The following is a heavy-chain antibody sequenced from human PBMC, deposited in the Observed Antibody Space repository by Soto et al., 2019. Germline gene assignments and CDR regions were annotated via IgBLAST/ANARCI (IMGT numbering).Heavy chain of an antibody. CDR2: ISSSGSSI. Sequence: GGSLRLSCAASGFTFSSYEMNWVRQAPGKGLEWVSYISSSGSSIYYADSVKGRFTISRDNAKNSLYLQMNRLRAEDTAVYYCVRLRGSSGYRYGYLDYWGQGALVTVSS. J-gene: IGHJ4*02. CDR3: VRLRGSSGYRYGYLDY. CDR1: GFTFSSYE. V-gene: IGHV3-48*03. D-gene: IGHD5-18*01.